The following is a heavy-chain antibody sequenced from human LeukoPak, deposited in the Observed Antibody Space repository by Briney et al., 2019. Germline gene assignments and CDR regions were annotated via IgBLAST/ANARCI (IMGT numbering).Heavy chain of an antibody. V-gene: IGHV3-30*02. CDR3: AKDIVVVPAAYLDAFDI. CDR1: GFTFSSYG. J-gene: IGHJ3*02. CDR2: IRYDGSNK. D-gene: IGHD2-2*01. Sequence: GGSLRLSCAASGFTFSSYGMHWVRQAPGKGLEWVAFIRYDGSNKYYADSVKGRFTISRDNSKNTLYLQMNSLRAEDTAVYYCAKDIVVVPAAYLDAFDIWGQGTMVTVSS.